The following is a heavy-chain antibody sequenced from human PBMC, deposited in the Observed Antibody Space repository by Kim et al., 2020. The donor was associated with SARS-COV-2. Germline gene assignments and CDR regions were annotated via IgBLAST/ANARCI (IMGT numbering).Heavy chain of an antibody. CDR1: GFTFTSNV. CDR3: AKGRFLPDG. Sequence: GGSLRLSCAASGFTFTSNVMSWVRQAPGKGLEWVSTISGSGDSTYYADSVKGRFTISRDNSKNTLYLQMNSLRAEDTALYYCAKGRFLPDGWGQGTLVTFSS. V-gene: IGHV3-23*01. CDR2: ISGSGDST. D-gene: IGHD3-3*01. J-gene: IGHJ4*02.